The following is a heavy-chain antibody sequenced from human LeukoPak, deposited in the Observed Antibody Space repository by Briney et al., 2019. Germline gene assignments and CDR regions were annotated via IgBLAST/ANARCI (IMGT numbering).Heavy chain of an antibody. CDR3: TRDLKT. J-gene: IGHJ5*02. CDR2: IYSGGST. V-gene: IGHV3-53*01. CDR1: GFTVSSNY. Sequence: GGSLRLSCAASGFTVSSNYMSWVRQAPGKGLEWVSVIYSGGSTYYADSVKGRFTISRDNAKNTVYLQMTSLRAEDMAVYYCTRDLKTWGQGTLVTVSS.